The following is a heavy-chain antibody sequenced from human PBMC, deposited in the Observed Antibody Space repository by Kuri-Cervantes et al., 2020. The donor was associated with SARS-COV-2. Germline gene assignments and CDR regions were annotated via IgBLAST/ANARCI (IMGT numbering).Heavy chain of an antibody. J-gene: IGHJ4*02. V-gene: IGHV3-48*01. CDR3: AKSGSRILEWYDY. Sequence: GESLKISCAASGFTFSSYSMNWVRQAPGKGLEWVSYISSSSSTIYYADSVKGRFTISRDNAKNSLYLQMNSLRAEDTTVYYCAKSGSRILEWYDYWGQGTLVTVSS. CDR2: ISSSSSTI. CDR1: GFTFSSYS. D-gene: IGHD3-3*01.